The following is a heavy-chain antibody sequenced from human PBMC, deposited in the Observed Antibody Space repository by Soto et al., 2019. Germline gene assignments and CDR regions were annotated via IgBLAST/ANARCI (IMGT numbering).Heavy chain of an antibody. V-gene: IGHV5-51*01. CDR1: GYKFTSYW. J-gene: IGHJ6*02. CDR2: IYPSDSDT. Sequence: GESLKISCECSGYKFTSYWIAWVRQMPGKGLEWMGAIYPSDSDTRYSPSFQGQVTISVDKSISTAYLQWRSLKASDTAMYYCARSIGYNYYYYYGLDVWGQGTTVTVSS. CDR3: ARSIGYNYYYYYGLDV. D-gene: IGHD6-25*01.